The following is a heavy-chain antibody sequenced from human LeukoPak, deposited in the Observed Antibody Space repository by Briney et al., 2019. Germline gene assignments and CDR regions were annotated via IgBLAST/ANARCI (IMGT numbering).Heavy chain of an antibody. CDR1: GYTFSKYW. D-gene: IGHD4-17*01. J-gene: IGHJ4*02. V-gene: IGHV5-51*01. Sequence: GESLKISCKASGYTFSKYWIGWVRQMPGKGLEWMGIIYPGESDIRYSPSFQGQVTFSADKSISTAYLQWASLKASDTAKYYCARQLSGDPSYDYWGQGTLVTVSS. CDR3: ARQLSGDPSYDY. CDR2: IYPGESDI.